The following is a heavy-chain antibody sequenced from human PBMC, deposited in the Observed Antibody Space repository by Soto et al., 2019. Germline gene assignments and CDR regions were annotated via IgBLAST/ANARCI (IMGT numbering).Heavy chain of an antibody. V-gene: IGHV5-10-1*01. Sequence: GQSLKLSCKGSRYSFACYWITWVRQMPGKGLYWMGRIDPSDSQTYYSPSFRGHVTISAAKSITTVFLQWSSLRASDTAMYYCARQIYDSDSGPNFQYYFDSWGQGTLVTVSS. CDR1: RYSFACYW. D-gene: IGHD3-22*01. CDR2: IDPSDSQT. J-gene: IGHJ4*02. CDR3: ARQIYDSDSGPNFQYYFDS.